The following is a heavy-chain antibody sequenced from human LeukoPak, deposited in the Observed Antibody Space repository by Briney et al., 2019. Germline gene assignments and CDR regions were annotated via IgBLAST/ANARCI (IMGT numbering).Heavy chain of an antibody. Sequence: SETLSLTCAVSGGSISSSNWWSWVRQPPGKGLEWIGEIYHSGSTNYNPSLKSRVTISVDKSKNQFSLKLSSVTAADTAVYYCARSYYDSSGYVRAGYWGQGTLVTVSS. D-gene: IGHD3-22*01. CDR2: IYHSGST. J-gene: IGHJ4*02. CDR3: ARSYYDSSGYVRAGY. V-gene: IGHV4-4*02. CDR1: GGSISSSNW.